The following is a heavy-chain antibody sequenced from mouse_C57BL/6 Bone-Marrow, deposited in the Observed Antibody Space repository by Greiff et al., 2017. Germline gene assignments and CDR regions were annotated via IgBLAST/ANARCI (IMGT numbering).Heavy chain of an antibody. CDR2: IDPETGGT. D-gene: IGHD4-1*02. Sequence: VQLQQSGAELVRPGASVTLSCKASGYTFTDYEMHWVKQTPVHGLEWIGAIDPETGGTAYNQKFKGKAILTADKSSSTAYMELRSLTSEDSAVYYCPSTGTFAYWGQGTLVTVSA. J-gene: IGHJ3*01. CDR3: PSTGTFAY. CDR1: GYTFTDYE. V-gene: IGHV1-15*01.